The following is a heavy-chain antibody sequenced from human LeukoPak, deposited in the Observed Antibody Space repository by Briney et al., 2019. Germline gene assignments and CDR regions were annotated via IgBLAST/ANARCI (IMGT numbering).Heavy chain of an antibody. D-gene: IGHD3-10*01. J-gene: IGHJ6*04. CDR3: ARARITMVRGVISYYGTDV. V-gene: IGHV1-18*01. CDR1: GYTFTNYG. Sequence: ASVKVSCKASGYTFTNYGISWVRQAPGQGLEWTAWISAYSGNTNYAQNFQGRLTMTTDTSTNTAYMELRSLRSDDTAVYYCARARITMVRGVISYYGTDVWGKGTTVTVSS. CDR2: ISAYSGNT.